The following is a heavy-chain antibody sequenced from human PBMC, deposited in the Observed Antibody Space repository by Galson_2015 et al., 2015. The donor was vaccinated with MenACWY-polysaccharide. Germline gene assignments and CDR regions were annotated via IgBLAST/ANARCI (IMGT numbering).Heavy chain of an antibody. Sequence: SLRLSCAASGFTFSRYAMHWVRQAPGKGLEWVAVISYDAANKYYAESVKGRFSIPRDNSKNTLYLQMDSLRAEDTAMYYCAKSHVVVVTAIQDTNTFDLWGQGTMVTVSS. D-gene: IGHD2-21*02. V-gene: IGHV3-30-3*01. CDR3: AKSHVVVVTAIQDTNTFDL. CDR1: GFTFSRYA. CDR2: ISYDAANK. J-gene: IGHJ3*01.